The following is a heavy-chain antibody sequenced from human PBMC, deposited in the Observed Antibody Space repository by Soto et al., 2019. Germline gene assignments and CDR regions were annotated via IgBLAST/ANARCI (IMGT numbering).Heavy chain of an antibody. V-gene: IGHV5-51*01. CDR1: GYSFTSYW. J-gene: IGHJ6*02. CDR2: IYPGDSDT. Sequence: PGESLKISCKGSGYSFTSYWIGWVRQMPWKGLEWMGIIYPGDSDTRYSPSFQGQVTISADKSISTAYLQWSSLKASDTAMYYCARHSYYDILTGYYRNYSYYGIDVWGQGTTVTVCS. D-gene: IGHD3-9*01. CDR3: ARHSYYDILTGYYRNYSYYGIDV.